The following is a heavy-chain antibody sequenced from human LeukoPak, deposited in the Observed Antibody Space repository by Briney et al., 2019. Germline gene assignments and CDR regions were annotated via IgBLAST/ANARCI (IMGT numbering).Heavy chain of an antibody. J-gene: IGHJ4*02. CDR1: GGSFSGYY. CDR2: INNSGST. V-gene: IGHV4-34*01. Sequence: SETLSLTCAVYGGSFSGYYWSWIRQPPGKGLEWIGEINNSGSTNHNPSLTSRVTISADTTKKKFSLKLSSVTAADTAVYYCARGAGYCTSTTCPSLDYWGQGTLVTVSS. CDR3: ARGAGYCTSTTCPSLDY. D-gene: IGHD2-2*01.